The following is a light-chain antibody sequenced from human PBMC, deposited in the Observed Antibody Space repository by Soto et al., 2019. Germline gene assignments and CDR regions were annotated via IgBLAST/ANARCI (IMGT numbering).Light chain of an antibody. CDR2: ESS. V-gene: IGKV3-11*01. CDR3: QQYESYLRT. Sequence: EIVLTQSPATLSLSPGERATLSCRASQNVANYLDWYQQKPGQAPRLLIYESSNRATGIAARFSGSGSGTEFTLTISSLQPDDFATYFCQQYESYLRTFGQGTKVDI. J-gene: IGKJ1*01. CDR1: QNVANY.